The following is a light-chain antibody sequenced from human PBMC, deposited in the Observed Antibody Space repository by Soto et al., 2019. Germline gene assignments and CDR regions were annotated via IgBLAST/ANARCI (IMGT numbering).Light chain of an antibody. CDR2: GAS. V-gene: IGKV1-5*01. J-gene: IGKJ2*01. Sequence: DIEMTQSPSTPSASVGDRVTITCRARQSISSWLAWYQQKPGKAPKLLIYGASSLESGVPSRFRGSGSGTEFTLTIISLQPDDFATYYCQQYNSYSYTFGQGTKLEIK. CDR3: QQYNSYSYT. CDR1: QSISSW.